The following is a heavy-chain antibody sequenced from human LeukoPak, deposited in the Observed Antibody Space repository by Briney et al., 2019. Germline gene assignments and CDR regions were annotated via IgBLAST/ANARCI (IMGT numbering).Heavy chain of an antibody. CDR1: GGSISRYY. CDR2: IYTSGST. J-gene: IGHJ4*02. CDR3: ARDRSGWSDY. Sequence: SETLSLTCIVSGGSISRYYWSWMPPPARKGLGWIGGIYTSGSTNYKPSLQRRVTMSVHTSKNQFSLKLSSVTAAYPAVYYCARDRSGWSDYWGQGTLVTVSS. V-gene: IGHV4-4*07. D-gene: IGHD6-19*01.